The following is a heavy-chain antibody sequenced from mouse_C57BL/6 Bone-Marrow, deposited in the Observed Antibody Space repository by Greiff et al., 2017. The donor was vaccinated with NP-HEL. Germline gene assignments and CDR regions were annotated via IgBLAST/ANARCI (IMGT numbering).Heavy chain of an antibody. D-gene: IGHD1-1*01. J-gene: IGHJ4*01. CDR3: ARSAGLYGSRGAMDY. CDR1: GYTFTSYW. Sequence: QVQLQQSGAELAKPGASVKLSCKASGYTFTSYWMHWVKQRPGQGLEWIGYINPSSGYTKYTQKFKDKATLTADKSSITDYMQLSSLTYEDSAVYYCARSAGLYGSRGAMDYWGQGTSVTVSA. V-gene: IGHV1-7*01. CDR2: INPSSGYT.